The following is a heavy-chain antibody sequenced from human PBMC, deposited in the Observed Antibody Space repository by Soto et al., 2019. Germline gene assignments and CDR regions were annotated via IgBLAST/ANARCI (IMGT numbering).Heavy chain of an antibody. CDR3: ARRSEREDYYDSTGLDAFDI. CDR1: GYTFTSYA. V-gene: IGHV1-3*05. D-gene: IGHD3-22*01. CDR2: INAGNGDT. J-gene: IGHJ3*02. Sequence: QVQLLQSGAEEKKPGASVKVSCKASGYTFTSYAIHWVRQAPGQRLECMGWINAGNGDTKYSQKFQGRVTITRDTSASTAYMELRSLRSEDTAVYYCARRSEREDYYDSTGLDAFDIWGQGTTVTVSS.